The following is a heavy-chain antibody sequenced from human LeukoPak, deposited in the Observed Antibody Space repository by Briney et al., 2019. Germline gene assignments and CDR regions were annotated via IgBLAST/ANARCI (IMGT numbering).Heavy chain of an antibody. CDR2: IRYDGTNK. J-gene: IGHJ4*02. CDR3: ARGPYYYDSSGNGFFGF. CDR1: ALTFSNYG. Sequence: GGSLRLSCAASALTFSNYGMHWVRQAPGKGLEWVAFIRYDGTNKYFADSVRGRFTISRDNAKNTLYVQMNSLRAEDTAVYYCARGPYYYDSSGNGFFGFWGQGTLVTVSS. D-gene: IGHD3-22*01. V-gene: IGHV3-30*02.